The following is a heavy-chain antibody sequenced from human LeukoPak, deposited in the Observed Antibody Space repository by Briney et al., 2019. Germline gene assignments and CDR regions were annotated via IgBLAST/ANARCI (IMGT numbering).Heavy chain of an antibody. J-gene: IGHJ4*02. CDR1: GGSISSSNYY. CDR2: SDYSGNT. V-gene: IGHV4-39*01. D-gene: IGHD1-26*01. CDR3: ARHLDSDSIDY. Sequence: KPSETLSLTCTVSGGSISSSNYYWAWIRQPPGKGLEWIGSSDYSGNTFYNPSLKSRVTISVDTSKNQFSLKLSSVTAADTAVYYCARHLDSDSIDYWGQGTLVTVSS.